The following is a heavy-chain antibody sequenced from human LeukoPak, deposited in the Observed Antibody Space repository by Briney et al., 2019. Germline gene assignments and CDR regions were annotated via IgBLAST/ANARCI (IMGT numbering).Heavy chain of an antibody. CDR2: IKEDGSAK. J-gene: IGHJ4*02. CDR3: ARDATAHWEY. D-gene: IGHD1-26*01. V-gene: IGHV3-7*01. Sequence: GGSLRLSCAASGFTFSSYWMSWVRQAPGKGLEWVANIKEDGSAKQYVDSVKGRFVISRDNAKNSLYLQMNSLRAEDTAMYYCARDATAHWEYWGQGTLVTVSS. CDR1: GFTFSSYW.